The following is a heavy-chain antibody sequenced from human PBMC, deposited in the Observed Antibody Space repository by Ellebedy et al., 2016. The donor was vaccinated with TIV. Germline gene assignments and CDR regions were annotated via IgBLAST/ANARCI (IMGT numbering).Heavy chain of an antibody. CDR2: IYQDGGVQ. V-gene: IGHV3-7*01. Sequence: GESLKTSCAASGFSFRSYWMSWVRQAPGKGLEWVANIYQDGGVQYYVDSVKGRFTISRDNADNSLFLQMNSLRAEDTAVYYCARRGSYGDYAVQINSWLDTWGRGTLVAVSS. CDR1: GFSFRSYW. D-gene: IGHD4-17*01. J-gene: IGHJ5*02. CDR3: ARRGSYGDYAVQINSWLDT.